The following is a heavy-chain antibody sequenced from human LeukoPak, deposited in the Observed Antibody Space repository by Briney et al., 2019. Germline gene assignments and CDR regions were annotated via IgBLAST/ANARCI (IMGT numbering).Heavy chain of an antibody. CDR2: IYDSGST. J-gene: IGHJ4*02. V-gene: IGHV4-59*01. CDR3: ARSRVRGAHDY. CDR1: GGSISSYY. D-gene: IGHD3-10*01. Sequence: SETLPLTCTVSGGSISSYYWSWIRQPPGKGLEWIGFIYDSGSTNYNPSLKSRVTISVDTSKNQFSLKLSSVTAADTAVYYCARSRVRGAHDYWGQGTLVTVSS.